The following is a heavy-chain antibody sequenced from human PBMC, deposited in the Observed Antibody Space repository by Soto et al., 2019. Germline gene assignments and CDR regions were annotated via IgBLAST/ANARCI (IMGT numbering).Heavy chain of an antibody. V-gene: IGHV3-48*01. CDR2: IGTSTSTV. CDR1: GFKFSDYS. D-gene: IGHD2-15*01. J-gene: IGHJ4*02. CDR3: ARDSAYSFDY. Sequence: EVQLVESGGGLVQPGGSLRLCCTASGFKFSDYSMNWVRQAPGKGLEWASYIGTSTSTVYYAYSVEGRFSISRDNAKNSLYLQMNSLRAEDTAVYYCARDSAYSFDYWGQGILVTVSP.